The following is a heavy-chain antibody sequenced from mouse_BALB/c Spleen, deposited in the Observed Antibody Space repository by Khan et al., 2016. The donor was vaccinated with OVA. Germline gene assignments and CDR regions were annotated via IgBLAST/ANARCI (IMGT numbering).Heavy chain of an antibody. CDR1: GYTFTTYT. V-gene: IGHV1-4*01. CDR3: ARSGQLGLRGGFTY. J-gene: IGHJ3*01. Sequence: VQLQQSGAELARPGASVKMSCKPSGYTFTTYTLHWVKQRPGRSLEWIGYINPSNDYTNYNQKFTDKSTLTADKFSSTAYMQLSSLTSKDSAVYYCARSGQLGLRGGFTYWGQGTLVTVSA. CDR2: INPSNDYT. D-gene: IGHD3-2*01.